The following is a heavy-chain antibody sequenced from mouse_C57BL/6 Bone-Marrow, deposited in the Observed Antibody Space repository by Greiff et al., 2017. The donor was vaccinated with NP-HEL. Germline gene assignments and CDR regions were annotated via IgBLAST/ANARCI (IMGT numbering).Heavy chain of an antibody. CDR2: IDPEDGDT. CDR1: GFNIKDYY. V-gene: IGHV14-1*01. J-gene: IGHJ4*01. Sequence: DVQLQESGAELVRPGASVKLSCTASGFNIKDYYMHWVKQRPEQGLEWIGRIDPEDGDTEYAPKFQGKATMTADTSSNTAYLQLSSLTSEDTAVYYCTTRGTTVVAEYYAMDYWGQGTSVTVSS. D-gene: IGHD1-1*01. CDR3: TTRGTTVVAEYYAMDY.